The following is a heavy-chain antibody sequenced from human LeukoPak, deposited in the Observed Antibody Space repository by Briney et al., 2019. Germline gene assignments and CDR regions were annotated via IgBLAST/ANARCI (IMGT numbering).Heavy chain of an antibody. CDR1: GFTVSSNY. D-gene: IGHD3-22*01. J-gene: IGHJ6*02. Sequence: GGSLRLSCAASGFTVSSNYMSWVRQAPGKGLEWVSVIYSGGSTYYADSVKGRFTISRDNSKNTLYLQMNSLRAEDTAVYYCARYYYPYYYDSSGYSSGMDVWGQGTTVTVSS. CDR3: ARYYYPYYYDSSGYSSGMDV. CDR2: IYSGGST. V-gene: IGHV3-66*01.